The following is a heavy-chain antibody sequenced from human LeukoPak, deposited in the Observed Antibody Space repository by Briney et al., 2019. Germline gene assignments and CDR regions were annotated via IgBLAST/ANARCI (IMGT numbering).Heavy chain of an antibody. CDR2: IMQDGSEK. CDR1: GFTFSSYW. D-gene: IGHD5-18*01. Sequence: GGSLRLSCAASGFTFSSYWMSWVRQAPGKGLEWVANIMQDGSEKYYVDSGKGRFTISRDNAKNSLYLQMNSLRAEDTAVYSCARDKTRGLGYSYSKSGNYFDYWGQGTLVTVSS. V-gene: IGHV3-7*01. J-gene: IGHJ4*02. CDR3: ARDKTRGLGYSYSKSGNYFDY.